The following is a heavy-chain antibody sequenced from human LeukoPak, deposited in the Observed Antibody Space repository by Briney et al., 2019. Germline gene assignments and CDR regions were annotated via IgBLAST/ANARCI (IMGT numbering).Heavy chain of an antibody. CDR1: DDSITMYY. Sequence: SETLSLTCSVSDDSITMYYWTWIRQPPGKGLEWIGYIYYSGSTNYNPSLKSRITISVDTSKNQFSLKLNSVTAADTAVYYCARVGQLAFDYWGQGTLVTVSS. V-gene: IGHV4-59*01. CDR2: IYYSGST. J-gene: IGHJ4*02. D-gene: IGHD2-2*01. CDR3: ARVGQLAFDY.